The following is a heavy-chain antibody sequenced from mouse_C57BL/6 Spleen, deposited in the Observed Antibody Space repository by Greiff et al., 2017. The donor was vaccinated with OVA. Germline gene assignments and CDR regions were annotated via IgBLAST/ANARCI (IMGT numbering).Heavy chain of an antibody. CDR1: GFTFTDYN. Sequence: VQLQQSGPELVKPGASVKMSCKASGFTFTDYNMHWVKQSHGKSLEWIGYINTNNGGTSYNQKFKGKAKLTVTKASSAAYMELRSLTSEDSAVYYCARSYDYENYYAMDYWGQGTSVTVSS. CDR2: INTNNGGT. D-gene: IGHD2-4*01. V-gene: IGHV1-22*01. CDR3: ARSYDYENYYAMDY. J-gene: IGHJ4*01.